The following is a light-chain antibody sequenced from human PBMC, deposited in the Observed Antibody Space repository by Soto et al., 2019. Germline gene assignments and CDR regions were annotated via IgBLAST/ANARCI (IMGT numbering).Light chain of an antibody. J-gene: IGLJ2*01. CDR3: QSCCTGIQGV. CDR2: LNSDGSH. Sequence: QLVLPQSPSASASLGASVKLTCTLSSGHSSYAIAWHQQQPEKGPRYLMKLNSDGSHSKGDGIPDRFSGSSSGAERYLTISSLQSEDDADYYWQSCCTGIQGVFGGGTKLTVL. V-gene: IGLV4-69*01. CDR1: SGHSSYA.